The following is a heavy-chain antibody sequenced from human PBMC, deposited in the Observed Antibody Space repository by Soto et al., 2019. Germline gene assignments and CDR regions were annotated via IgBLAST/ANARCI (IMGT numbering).Heavy chain of an antibody. CDR1: GGSFSGYY. D-gene: IGHD3-3*01. CDR3: ARGPYYDFWSGYYHHYYYYGMDV. Sequence: SETLSLTCAVYGGSFSGYYWSWTRQPPGKGLEWIGEINHSGSTNYNPSLKSRVTISVDTSKNQFSLKLSSVTAADTAVYYCARGPYYDFWSGYYHHYYYYGMDVWGQGTTVTVSS. J-gene: IGHJ6*02. V-gene: IGHV4-34*01. CDR2: INHSGST.